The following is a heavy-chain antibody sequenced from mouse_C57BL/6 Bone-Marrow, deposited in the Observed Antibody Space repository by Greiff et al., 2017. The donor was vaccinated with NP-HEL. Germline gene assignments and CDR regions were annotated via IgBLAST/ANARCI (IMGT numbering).Heavy chain of an antibody. CDR3: ARDNWDGKWFAY. D-gene: IGHD4-1*01. Sequence: EVKLVESGGGLVKPGGSLKLSCAASGFTFSSYAMSWVRQTPEKRLEWVATISDGGSYTYYPDNVKGRFTISRDNAKNNLYLQMSHLKSEDTAMYYCARDNWDGKWFAYWGQGTLVTVSA. V-gene: IGHV5-4*01. CDR1: GFTFSSYA. CDR2: ISDGGSYT. J-gene: IGHJ3*01.